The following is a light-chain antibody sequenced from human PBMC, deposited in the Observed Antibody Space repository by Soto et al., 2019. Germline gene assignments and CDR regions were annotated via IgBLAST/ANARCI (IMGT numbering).Light chain of an antibody. J-gene: IGLJ1*01. Sequence: QSVLTQPPSASGTPGQRVTISASGSSSNIGSNTVSWYQQVPGTAPKLLIYDNDERPSGVPGRFSGSKSGTSASLAISGLQSEDEADYYCATWDDSRNAYVFGRGTKVTVL. CDR3: ATWDDSRNAYV. V-gene: IGLV1-44*01. CDR2: DND. CDR1: SSNIGSNT.